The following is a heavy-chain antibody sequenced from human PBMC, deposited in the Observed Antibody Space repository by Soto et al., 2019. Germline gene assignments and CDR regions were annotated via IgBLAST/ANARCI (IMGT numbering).Heavy chain of an antibody. V-gene: IGHV5-51*01. J-gene: IGHJ6*02. CDR1: RYSFTSYW. CDR2: IYPGDSDT. Sequence: GXLHLSCHVSRYSFTSYWIGWVRQMRGKGLEWMGIIYPGDSDTRYSPSFQGQVTISADKSISTAYLQWRSLKASDTAMYYCARQRSQIDYYYGMDVWGQGTPVTVSS. CDR3: ARQRSQIDYYYGMDV.